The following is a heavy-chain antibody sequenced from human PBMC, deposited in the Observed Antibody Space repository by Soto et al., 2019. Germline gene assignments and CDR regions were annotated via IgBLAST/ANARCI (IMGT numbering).Heavy chain of an antibody. CDR3: ARHRYSDTVDV. J-gene: IGHJ6*02. CDR2: IYYGGGT. D-gene: IGHD6-13*01. V-gene: IGHV4-39*01. Sequence: QLQLQESGPGLVKPSETLSLTCTVSGGSISSSTYYWAWIRQPPGKGLEWLGNIYYGGGTYYNPSLKSRVTISVDTSKNQFSLRLSSVTAADTAVYYCARHRYSDTVDVWGQGTTVTVSS. CDR1: GGSISSSTYY.